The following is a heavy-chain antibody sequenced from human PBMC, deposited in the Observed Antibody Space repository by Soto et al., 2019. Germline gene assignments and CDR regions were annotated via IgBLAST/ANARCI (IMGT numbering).Heavy chain of an antibody. CDR1: GYSFTSYW. J-gene: IGHJ5*02. CDR3: AIRGGDSSGYSSSSWFDP. D-gene: IGHD3-22*01. CDR2: IYPGDSDT. Sequence: PGESLKISCKGSGYSFTSYWIGWVRQMPGKGLEWMGIIYPGDSDTRYSPSFQGQVTISADKSISTAYLQWSSLKASDTAMYYCAIRGGDSSGYSSSSWFDPWGQGTLVTVSS. V-gene: IGHV5-51*01.